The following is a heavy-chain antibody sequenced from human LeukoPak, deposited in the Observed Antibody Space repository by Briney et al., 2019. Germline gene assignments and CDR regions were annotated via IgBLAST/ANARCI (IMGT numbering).Heavy chain of an antibody. Sequence: SETLSLTCAGYGGSFSGYYWSWIRQPPGKGLEWIGEINHSGSTNYNPSLKSRVTISVDTSKNQFSLKLSSVTAADTAVYYCARWVTTVRKWYFDLWGRGTLVTVSS. CDR1: GGSFSGYY. CDR3: ARWVTTVRKWYFDL. CDR2: INHSGST. J-gene: IGHJ2*01. V-gene: IGHV4-34*01. D-gene: IGHD4-17*01.